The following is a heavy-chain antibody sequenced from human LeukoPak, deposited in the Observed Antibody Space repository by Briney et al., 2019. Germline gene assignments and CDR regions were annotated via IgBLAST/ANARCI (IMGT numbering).Heavy chain of an antibody. Sequence: GGSLRLSCAASGFTFSTYNMNWVRQAPGKGLEWISYINADSSTIQYADSVRGRFTTSRDNAKNSLYLQMNSLRAEDTTVYYCVRDNSRGQSLGVIYWGQGSLVTVSS. J-gene: IGHJ4*02. D-gene: IGHD3-22*01. CDR3: VRDNSRGQSLGVIY. CDR2: INADSSTI. V-gene: IGHV3-48*01. CDR1: GFTFSTYN.